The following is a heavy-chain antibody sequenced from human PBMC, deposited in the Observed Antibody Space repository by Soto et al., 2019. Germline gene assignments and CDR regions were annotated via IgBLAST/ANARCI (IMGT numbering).Heavy chain of an antibody. CDR1: GYTFHSYD. D-gene: IGHD3-10*01. Sequence: ASVKVSCKASGYTFHSYDINWVRQATGQGLERMGRMNPNSGNTGYAQKIQGRVTMTRNTSIRTAYMELSSLRSEDTAVFYCARGLGRGVRGATKTYYFDYWGQGTLVTVSS. CDR3: ARGLGRGVRGATKTYYFDY. J-gene: IGHJ4*02. CDR2: MNPNSGNT. V-gene: IGHV1-8*01.